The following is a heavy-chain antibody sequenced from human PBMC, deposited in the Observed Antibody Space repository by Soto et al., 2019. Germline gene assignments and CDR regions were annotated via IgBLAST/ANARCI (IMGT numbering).Heavy chain of an antibody. CDR1: GFTCSGYS. V-gene: IGHV3-30-3*01. Sequence: QVQLVESGGGVDQPGRSLRLSCAASGFTCSGYSMYWVRQAPGKGLEWVATISYDGNSKYYADAVKGRLTISRDNSKNSLHLQMNSLRTEDTAVYYCSRPYDTTWGGYWGQGTLVTVSS. J-gene: IGHJ4*02. CDR2: ISYDGNSK. CDR3: SRPYDTTWGGY. D-gene: IGHD3-16*01.